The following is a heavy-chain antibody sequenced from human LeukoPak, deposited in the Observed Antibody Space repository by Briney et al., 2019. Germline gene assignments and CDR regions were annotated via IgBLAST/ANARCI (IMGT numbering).Heavy chain of an antibody. CDR3: AAARRNYYGSGSYPPEFDY. V-gene: IGHV1-69*05. D-gene: IGHD3-10*01. CDR1: GGTFSSYA. Sequence: SVTVSRKASGGTFSSYAISGVRQAPGQGLEWMGGIIPIFGTANYAQKFQGRATITTDQSTTTAYMELSSLRSEDTAVYYCAAARRNYYGSGSYPPEFDYWGQGTLVTVSS. J-gene: IGHJ4*02. CDR2: IIPIFGTA.